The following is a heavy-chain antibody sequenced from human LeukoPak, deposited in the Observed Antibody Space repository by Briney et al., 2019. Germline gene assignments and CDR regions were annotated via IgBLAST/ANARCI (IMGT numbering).Heavy chain of an antibody. CDR1: GGSSSSYY. V-gene: IGHV4-34*01. CDR3: ARGFYCSSTSCSNSLEDDY. J-gene: IGHJ4*02. Sequence: SETLSLTCAVYGGSSSSYYWSWIRQPPGKGLEWIGEINHSGSTNYNPSLKSRVTISVDTSKNQFSLKLSSVTAADTAVYYCARGFYCSSTSCSNSLEDDYWGQGTLVTVSS. CDR2: INHSGST. D-gene: IGHD2-2*01.